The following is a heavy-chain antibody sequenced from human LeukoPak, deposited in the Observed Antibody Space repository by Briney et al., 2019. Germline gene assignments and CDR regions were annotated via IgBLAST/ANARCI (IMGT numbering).Heavy chain of an antibody. J-gene: IGHJ4*02. CDR2: ISWNSGNI. CDR3: AKSGTYSSSSGYLDS. D-gene: IGHD6-6*01. V-gene: IGHV3-9*01. Sequence: TGGSLRLSCVAPGFTFKNYAMHWVRQAPGKGLEWVSSISWNSGNIDYADSVKGRFTLSRDNAKNSLFLQMNSLRAEDTALYYCAKSGTYSSSSGYLDSWGQGTLVTVSS. CDR1: GFTFKNYA.